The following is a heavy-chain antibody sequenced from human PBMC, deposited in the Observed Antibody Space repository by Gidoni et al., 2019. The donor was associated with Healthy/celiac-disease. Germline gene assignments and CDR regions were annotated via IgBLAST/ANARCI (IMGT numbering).Heavy chain of an antibody. CDR1: GGSFSGYY. CDR2: INHSGRS. Sequence: QVQLPQWGAGLLKPSAPLYLTCAVYGGSFSGYYWSWIRQPPGKELELIGEINHSGRSNYNPSLKSRFTISVDTSKNQFSLKLSSVTAADTAVYYCASIRGSGSYYPDYYYYGMDVWGQGTTVTVSS. D-gene: IGHD3-10*01. V-gene: IGHV4-34*01. CDR3: ASIRGSGSYYPDYYYYGMDV. J-gene: IGHJ6*02.